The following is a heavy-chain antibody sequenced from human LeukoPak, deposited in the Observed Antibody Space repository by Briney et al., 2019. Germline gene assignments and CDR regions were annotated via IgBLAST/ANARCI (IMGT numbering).Heavy chain of an antibody. CDR2: INSSSGYI. Sequence: GGSLRLSCAASGFTFRNYNMNWVRQAPGKGLEWVSSINSSSGYIYYADSVKGRFTISRDNAKDTLYLQMNSLRAEDTAVYYCARGENTYIDYWGQGTLVTVSS. V-gene: IGHV3-21*01. CDR3: ARGENTYIDY. J-gene: IGHJ4*02. D-gene: IGHD3-16*01. CDR1: GFTFRNYN.